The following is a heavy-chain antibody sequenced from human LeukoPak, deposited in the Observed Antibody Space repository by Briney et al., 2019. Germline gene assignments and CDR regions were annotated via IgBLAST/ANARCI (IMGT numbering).Heavy chain of an antibody. CDR3: TRDAPPGYYDSSGYLY. CDR1: GFTFGDYA. J-gene: IGHJ4*02. V-gene: IGHV3-49*04. D-gene: IGHD3-22*01. Sequence: GGSLRLSCTASGFTFGDYAMSWVRQAPGKGLEWVGFIRSKAYGGTTEYAASVKGRFTISRDDSKSIDYLQMNSLKAEDTAVYYCTRDAPPGYYDSSGYLYWGQGTLVTVSS. CDR2: IRSKAYGGTT.